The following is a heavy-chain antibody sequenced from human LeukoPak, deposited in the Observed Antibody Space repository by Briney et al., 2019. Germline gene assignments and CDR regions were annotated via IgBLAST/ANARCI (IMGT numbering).Heavy chain of an antibody. CDR1: GFTFSNYA. V-gene: IGHV3-53*01. Sequence: PGKSLRLSCAASGFTFSNYAIHWVRQAPGKGLEWVSVIYSGGSTKYADSVKARFTISRDNSKNTVYLQMNSLRAEDTAVYFCARATLDNWGQGTLVTVSS. J-gene: IGHJ4*02. CDR3: ARATLDN. CDR2: IYSGGST.